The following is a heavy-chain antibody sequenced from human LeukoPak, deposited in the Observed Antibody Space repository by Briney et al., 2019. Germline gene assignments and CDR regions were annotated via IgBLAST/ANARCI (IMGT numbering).Heavy chain of an antibody. J-gene: IGHJ4*02. D-gene: IGHD2/OR15-2a*01. CDR3: TSFYETN. CDR2: VNSDGSAT. Sequence: GGSLRLSCAASGNYWMHWVRQAPGKGLVWVSHVNSDGSATSYADSVKGRFTISRDNAKNTVYLHMNSLRVEDTAVYYCTSFYETNWGQGTLVTVSS. CDR1: GNYW. V-gene: IGHV3-74*01.